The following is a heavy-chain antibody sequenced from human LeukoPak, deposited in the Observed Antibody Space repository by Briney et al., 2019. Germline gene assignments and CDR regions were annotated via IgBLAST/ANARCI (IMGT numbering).Heavy chain of an antibody. D-gene: IGHD6-13*01. CDR3: ARLISIAAAGTDYYGMDV. CDR2: TYYRSKWYN. Sequence: SQTLSLTCALSGDSFSSNSAAWNWIRQSPSRGLEWLGRTYYRSKWYNDYAVSVKSRITINPDTSKNQFSLQLNSVTPEDTAVYYCARLISIAAAGTDYYGMDVWGQGTTVTVSS. CDR1: GDSFSSNSAA. V-gene: IGHV6-1*01. J-gene: IGHJ6*02.